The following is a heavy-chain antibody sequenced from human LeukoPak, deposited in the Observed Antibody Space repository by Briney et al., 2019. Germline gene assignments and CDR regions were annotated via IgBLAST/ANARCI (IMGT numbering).Heavy chain of an antibody. V-gene: IGHV1-69*06. Sequence: SVKVSCKASGGTFSSYAISWVRQAPEQGLEWMGGIIPIFGTANYAQKFQGRVTITADKSTSTAYMELSSLRSEDTAVYYCARDARYCSSTSCDGWYRAFDIWGQGTMVTVSS. J-gene: IGHJ3*02. CDR2: IIPIFGTA. CDR1: GGTFSSYA. CDR3: ARDARYCSSTSCDGWYRAFDI. D-gene: IGHD2-2*01.